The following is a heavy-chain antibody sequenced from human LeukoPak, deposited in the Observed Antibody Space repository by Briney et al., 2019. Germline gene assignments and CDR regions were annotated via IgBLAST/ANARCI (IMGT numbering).Heavy chain of an antibody. CDR3: ARGWFGNFLHFDY. V-gene: IGHV4-59*01. J-gene: IGHJ4*02. CDR2: IYYSGRT. Sequence: SETLSLTCTVSGGSISSYYWSWIRQPPGKGLEWIGYIYYSGRTNYNPSLKSRVTISVDTSKNQFSLKLSSVTAADTAVYYCARGWFGNFLHFDYWGQGTLVTVSS. D-gene: IGHD3-10*01. CDR1: GGSISSYY.